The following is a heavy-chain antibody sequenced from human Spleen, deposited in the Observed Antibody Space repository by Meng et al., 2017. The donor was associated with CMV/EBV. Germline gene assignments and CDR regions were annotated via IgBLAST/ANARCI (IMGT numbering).Heavy chain of an antibody. CDR1: GFTVSNAW. D-gene: IGHD1-1*01. Sequence: GESLKISCAASGFTVSNAWMSWVRQAPGKGLEWVGRIKSKTDGGTTDYAAPVKGRFTISRDDSKNTLYLQMNSLKTEDTAVYYCTTTLAQGDYWGQGTLVTVSS. J-gene: IGHJ4*02. V-gene: IGHV3-15*01. CDR2: IKSKTDGGTT. CDR3: TTTLAQGDY.